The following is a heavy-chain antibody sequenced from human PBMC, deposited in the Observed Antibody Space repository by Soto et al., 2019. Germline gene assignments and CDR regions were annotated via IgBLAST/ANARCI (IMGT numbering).Heavy chain of an antibody. CDR3: AREEDSSGYFDY. CDR2: ISYDGSNK. CDR1: GFTFSSYA. J-gene: IGHJ4*02. D-gene: IGHD3-22*01. Sequence: PGGSLSLSCSPSGFTFSSYAMHWVRQAPGKGLEWVAVISYDGSNKYYADSVKGRFTISRDNSKNTLYLQMNSLRAEDTAVYYCAREEDSSGYFDYWGQGTLVTVSS. V-gene: IGHV3-30-3*01.